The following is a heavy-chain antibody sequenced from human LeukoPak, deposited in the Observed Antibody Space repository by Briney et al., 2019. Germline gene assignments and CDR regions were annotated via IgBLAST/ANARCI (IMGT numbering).Heavy chain of an antibody. J-gene: IGHJ4*02. CDR1: GYSISSGYY. CDR3: ARDRFPYYFDY. CDR2: IYHSGST. Sequence: SETLSLTCTVSGYSISSGYYWGWIRQPPGKGLEWIGSIYHSGSTYYNPSLKSRVTISVDTSKNQFSLKLSSVTAADTAVYYCARDRFPYYFDYWGQGTLVTVSS. D-gene: IGHD2-21*01. V-gene: IGHV4-38-2*02.